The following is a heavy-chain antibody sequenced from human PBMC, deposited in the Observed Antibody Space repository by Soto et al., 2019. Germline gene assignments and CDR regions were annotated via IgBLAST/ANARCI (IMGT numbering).Heavy chain of an antibody. CDR3: ARESGYSSGATFDY. CDR1: GFTFSSYG. Sequence: QVQLVESGGGVVQPGRSLRLSCAASGFTFSSYGMHWVRQAPGKGLEWVAVIWYDGSNKYYADSVKGRFTISRDNSKNTLYLQMSSLRAEDTAVYYCARESGYSSGATFDYWGQGTLVTVSS. D-gene: IGHD6-19*01. CDR2: IWYDGSNK. V-gene: IGHV3-33*01. J-gene: IGHJ4*02.